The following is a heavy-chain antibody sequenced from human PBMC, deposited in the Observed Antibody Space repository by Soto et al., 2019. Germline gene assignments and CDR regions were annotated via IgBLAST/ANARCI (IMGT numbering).Heavy chain of an antibody. CDR2: IIPIFGTA. V-gene: IGHV1-69*06. CDR3: ARLPPVAGNYYYYGMDV. D-gene: IGHD6-19*01. CDR1: GGTFSSYA. Sequence: ASVKVSCKASGGTFSSYAISWVRQAPGQGLEWMGGIIPIFGTANYAQKFQGRVTITADKSTSTAYMELSSLRSEDTAVYYCARLPPVAGNYYYYGMDVWGQGTTVTVSS. J-gene: IGHJ6*02.